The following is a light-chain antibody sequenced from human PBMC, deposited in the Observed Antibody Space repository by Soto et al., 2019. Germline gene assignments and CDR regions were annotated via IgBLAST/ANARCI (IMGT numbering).Light chain of an antibody. V-gene: IGLV2-14*01. CDR3: SSYTSSSRWV. CDR1: SSDVGGYNY. J-gene: IGLJ1*01. CDR2: EVS. Sequence: QSALTQPASVSGSPGQSITISCTGTSSDVGGYNYVSRYQQHPGKAPKLMIYEVSNRPSGVSNRFSGSKSGNTASLTISGLQAEDEADYYCSSYTSSSRWVFGTGTKLTVL.